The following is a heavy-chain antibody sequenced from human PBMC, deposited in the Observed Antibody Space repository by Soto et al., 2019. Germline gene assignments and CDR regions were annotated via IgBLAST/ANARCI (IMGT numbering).Heavy chain of an antibody. D-gene: IGHD1-7*01. CDR1: GGSVSSGSYY. V-gene: IGHV4-61*01. Sequence: PSETLSLTCTVSGGSVSSGSYYWSWIRQPPGKGLEWIGYIYYSGSTNYNPSLKSRVTISVDTSKNQFSLKLSSVTAADTAVYYCARSPITGTTLPDYWGQGTLVTVSS. J-gene: IGHJ4*02. CDR2: IYYSGST. CDR3: ARSPITGTTLPDY.